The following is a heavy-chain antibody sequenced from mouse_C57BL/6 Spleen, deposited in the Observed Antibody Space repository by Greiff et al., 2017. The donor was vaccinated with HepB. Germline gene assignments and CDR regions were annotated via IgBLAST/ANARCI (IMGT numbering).Heavy chain of an antibody. D-gene: IGHD3-2*02. V-gene: IGHV1-53*01. CDR3: ARNPSSGCGFAD. J-gene: IGHJ3*01. Sequence: QVQLQQPGTELVKPGASVKLSCKASGYTFTSYWMHWVKQRPVQGLEWIGNINPSNGGTNYNEKFKSKATLTVDKSSSTAYMQLSSLTSEDSAVYYGARNPSSGCGFADWGKGTLVTVSA. CDR1: GYTFTSYW. CDR2: INPSNGGT.